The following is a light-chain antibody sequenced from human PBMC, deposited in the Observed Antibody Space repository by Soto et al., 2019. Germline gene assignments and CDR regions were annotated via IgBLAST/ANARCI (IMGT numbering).Light chain of an antibody. CDR1: SSNIGSKT. Sequence: QSVLTQPPSASGTPGQRVTISCSGSSSNIGSKTVNWYQQLPGTAPKLLMYSNNQRPSGVPDRFSGSKSGTSASLAISGLQYEDEAEYYCAAWDDSLNGPVFGGGTTLTVL. J-gene: IGLJ3*02. CDR3: AAWDDSLNGPV. V-gene: IGLV1-44*01. CDR2: SNN.